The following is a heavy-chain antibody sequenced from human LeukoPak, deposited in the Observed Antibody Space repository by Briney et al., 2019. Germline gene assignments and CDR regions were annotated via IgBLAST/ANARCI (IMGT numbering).Heavy chain of an antibody. J-gene: IGHJ4*02. V-gene: IGHV1-2*02. Sequence: ASVKVSCKASGYTFTGYYMHWVRQAPGQGLEWMGWINPNSGGTKYAQKFQGRVTMTRDTSISTAYMELSRLRSDDTAVYYCARETYYYGSGSYPGSYYFDYWGQGTLVTVSS. CDR3: ARETYYYGSGSYPGSYYFDY. CDR2: INPNSGGT. D-gene: IGHD3-10*01. CDR1: GYTFTGYY.